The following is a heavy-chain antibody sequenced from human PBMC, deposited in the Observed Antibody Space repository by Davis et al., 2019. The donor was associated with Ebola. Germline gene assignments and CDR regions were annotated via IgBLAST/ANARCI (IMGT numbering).Heavy chain of an antibody. CDR3: ARELPYSSGGHNLYGLDV. CDR2: IGRADDT. D-gene: IGHD3-22*01. Sequence: GESLKISCAASGFTLSYYDFHWVRQFPGEGLELVSAIGRADDTYYAGSVKGRFTISRDDAKNSLYLQMNGLRAGDTAVYYCARELPYSSGGHNLYGLDVWGKGTTVTVSS. J-gene: IGHJ6*04. CDR1: GFTLSYYD. V-gene: IGHV3-13*01.